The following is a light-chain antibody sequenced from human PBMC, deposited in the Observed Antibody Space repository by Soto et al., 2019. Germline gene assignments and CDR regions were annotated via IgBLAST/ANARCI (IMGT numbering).Light chain of an antibody. Sequence: DIQMTQSPSTLSASVGDRVTITCRASQSISSWLSWYQQKPGQATNLLIYDASNLKSGVPSRFSGSGSGTEFTLTISSLQPDDFASYYCQQHISYPVTFGGGTKVEVK. CDR2: DAS. J-gene: IGKJ4*01. CDR3: QQHISYPVT. CDR1: QSISSW. V-gene: IGKV1-5*01.